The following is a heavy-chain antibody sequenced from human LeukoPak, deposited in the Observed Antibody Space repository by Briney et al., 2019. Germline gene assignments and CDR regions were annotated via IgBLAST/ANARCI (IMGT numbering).Heavy chain of an antibody. Sequence: SETLSLTCTVSGGSISSSSYYWGWIRRPPGKGLEWIGSIHYSGRTYYNPSLKSRVTISVDTSKNQFSLKLSSVTAADTAVYYCARRLARPGYFDYWGQGTLVTVSS. CDR3: ARRLARPGYFDY. V-gene: IGHV4-39*01. CDR1: GGSISSSSYY. J-gene: IGHJ4*02. CDR2: IHYSGRT. D-gene: IGHD3-9*01.